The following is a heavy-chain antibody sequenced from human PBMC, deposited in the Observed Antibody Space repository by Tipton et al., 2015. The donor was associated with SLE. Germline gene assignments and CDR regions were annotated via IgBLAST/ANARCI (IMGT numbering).Heavy chain of an antibody. V-gene: IGHV3-15*01. Sequence: SLRLSCAASGFTFSNAWMSWVRQAPGKGLEWVGRIKSKTDGGTTDYAAPVKGRFTISRDDSKNTLYLQMNSLKTEDTAVYYCTTGLEHNWNYGIDYCSQGTLVTVSS. D-gene: IGHD1-7*01. CDR3: TTGLEHNWNYGIDY. CDR1: GFTFSNAW. J-gene: IGHJ4*02. CDR2: IKSKTDGGTT.